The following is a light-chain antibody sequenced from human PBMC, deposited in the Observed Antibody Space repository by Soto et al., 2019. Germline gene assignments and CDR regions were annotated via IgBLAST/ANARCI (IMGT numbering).Light chain of an antibody. J-gene: IGKJ2*01. CDR2: GAS. CDR1: QSVSSN. Sequence: EIVMTQSPATLSVSPGERATLSCRASQSVSSNLAWYQQKPGQVPRLLIYGASTRATGIPARFRGSGSGTEFTLTISSLQSEDFAIYYCQQYDIWPPYTFGQGTKVDIK. CDR3: QQYDIWPPYT. V-gene: IGKV3-15*01.